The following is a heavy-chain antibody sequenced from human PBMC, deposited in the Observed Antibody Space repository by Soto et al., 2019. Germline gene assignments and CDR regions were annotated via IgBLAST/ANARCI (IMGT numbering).Heavy chain of an antibody. D-gene: IGHD2-2*01. Sequence: GGSLRLSCAASGFTFSDYYMSWIRQAPGKGLEWVSYISSSGSTIYYADSVKGRFTISRDNAKNSLYLQMNSLRAEDTAVYYCARYRAPSRIYRAHCSSTSCYEVWGQGTLVTVSS. J-gene: IGHJ4*02. CDR2: ISSSGSTI. V-gene: IGHV3-11*01. CDR3: ARYRAPSRIYRAHCSSTSCYEV. CDR1: GFTFSDYY.